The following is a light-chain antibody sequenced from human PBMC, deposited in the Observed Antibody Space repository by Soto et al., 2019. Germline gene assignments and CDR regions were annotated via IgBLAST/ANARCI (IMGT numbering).Light chain of an antibody. J-gene: IGKJ2*02. Sequence: DIQLTQSTSTLYASVGERVTITCRASQSVTDWLAWYQQKPGKAPKLLIYDASSLQSGVPSRFSGSGSGTEFSLTISSLQPDDFATYYCQQYYRSCTFGQGTKVEIK. V-gene: IGKV1-5*01. CDR2: DAS. CDR3: QQYYRSCT. CDR1: QSVTDW.